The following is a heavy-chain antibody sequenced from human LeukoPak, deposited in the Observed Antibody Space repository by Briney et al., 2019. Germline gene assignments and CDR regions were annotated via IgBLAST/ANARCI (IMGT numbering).Heavy chain of an antibody. CDR2: ISYDGSNK. CDR3: TTSGYSYPIDY. D-gene: IGHD5-18*01. Sequence: GGSLRLSCAASGFTFSTYGMHWVRQAPGKGLEWVAVISYDGSNKYYTDSVKGRFTISRDNSKNTLYLHMNSLRAEDTAVYYCTTSGYSYPIDYWGQGTLVTVSS. CDR1: GFTFSTYG. J-gene: IGHJ4*02. V-gene: IGHV3-30*03.